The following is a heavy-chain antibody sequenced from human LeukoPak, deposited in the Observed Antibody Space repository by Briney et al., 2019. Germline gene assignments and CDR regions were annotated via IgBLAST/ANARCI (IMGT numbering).Heavy chain of an antibody. J-gene: IGHJ6*03. CDR2: IRYDGSNK. D-gene: IGHD3-16*01. V-gene: IGHV3-30*02. Sequence: GGSLRLSCASSGFTFSSYGMHWVRQAPGKGLEWVAFIRYDGSNKYYADSVKGRFTISRDNSKNTLYLQMNSPRAEDTAVYYCAKQGGGMGRGYYMDVWGKGTTVTVS. CDR1: GFTFSSYG. CDR3: AKQGGGMGRGYYMDV.